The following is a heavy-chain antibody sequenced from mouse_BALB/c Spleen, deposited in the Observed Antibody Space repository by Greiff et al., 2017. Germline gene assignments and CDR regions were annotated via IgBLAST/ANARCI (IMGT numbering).Heavy chain of an antibody. CDR1: GFNIKDYY. D-gene: IGHD1-2*01. J-gene: IGHJ4*01. Sequence: VQLQQSGAELVRPGASVKLSCTASGFNIKDYYMHWVKQRPEQGLEWIGWIDPENGDTEYAPKFQGKATMTADTSSNTAYLQLSSLTSEDTAVYYCARGLHEDYWGQGTSVTVSS. V-gene: IGHV14-1*01. CDR2: IDPENGDT. CDR3: ARGLHEDY.